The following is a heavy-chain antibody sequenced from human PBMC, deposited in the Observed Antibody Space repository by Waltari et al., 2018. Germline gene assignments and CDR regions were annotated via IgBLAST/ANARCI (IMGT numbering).Heavy chain of an antibody. CDR2: VSCRGTT. CDR3: ATYIGASVGTAAFDV. V-gene: IGHV4-39*01. CDR1: GVSITSNRHY. Sequence: QLQLQESGPRLVRPSETLSLICRVSGVSITSNRHYWAWIRQSPGQGLEWIGTVSCRGTTYISPSLKSRVSVSRDTSKNQVSLILGSVTAADMAVYYCATYIGASVGTAAFDVWGQGTMVTVSS. D-gene: IGHD5-12*01. J-gene: IGHJ3*01.